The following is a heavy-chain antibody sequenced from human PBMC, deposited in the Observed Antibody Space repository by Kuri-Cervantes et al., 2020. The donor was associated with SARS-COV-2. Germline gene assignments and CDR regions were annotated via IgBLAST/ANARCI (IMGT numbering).Heavy chain of an antibody. D-gene: IGHD6-13*01. V-gene: IGHV4-38-2*02. Sequence: SETLSLTCTVSGYSISSGYYWGWIRQPPGKGLEWIGSIYHSGSTYYNPSLKSRVTISVDTSKNQFSLKLSSVTAADTAVYYCARLKYSSNREYYFDYWGQGTLVTVSS. J-gene: IGHJ4*02. CDR3: ARLKYSSNREYYFDY. CDR2: IYHSGST. CDR1: GYSISSGYY.